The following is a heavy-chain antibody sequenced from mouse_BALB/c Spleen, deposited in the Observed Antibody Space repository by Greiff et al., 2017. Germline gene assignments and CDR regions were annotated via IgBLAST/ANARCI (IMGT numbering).Heavy chain of an antibody. J-gene: IGHJ4*01. Sequence: DVMLVESGGGLVKPGGSLKLSCAASGFTFSDYYMYWVRQTPEKRLEWVATISDGGSYTYYPDSVKGRFTISRDNAKNNLYLQMSSLKSEDTAMYYCARNYGSSYAMDYWGQGTSVTVSS. CDR2: ISDGGSYT. CDR1: GFTFSDYY. CDR3: ARNYGSSYAMDY. V-gene: IGHV5-4*02. D-gene: IGHD1-1*01.